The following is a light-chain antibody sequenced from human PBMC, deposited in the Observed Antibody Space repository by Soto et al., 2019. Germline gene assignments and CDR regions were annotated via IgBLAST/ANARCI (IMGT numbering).Light chain of an antibody. J-gene: IGKJ1*01. CDR2: GAS. CDR1: QSVSSSY. V-gene: IGKV3-20*01. CDR3: QQYGSSPPWT. Sequence: EIVLTQSPGTLSLSPGERATLSCRASQSVSSSYLAWYQQKPGEAPRLLIYGASSRSTGIPDMFSGSGSGTDFTLTISRLEPEDFVVYYCQQYGSSPPWTFGQGTKVEIK.